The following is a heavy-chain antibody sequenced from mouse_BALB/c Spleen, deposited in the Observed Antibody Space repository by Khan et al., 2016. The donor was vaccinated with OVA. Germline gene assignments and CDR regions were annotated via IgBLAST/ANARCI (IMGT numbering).Heavy chain of an antibody. V-gene: IGHV5-9-3*01. CDR1: GFTFSTYA. D-gene: IGHD2-1*01. J-gene: IGHJ3*01. CDR2: VNSDGDYT. Sequence: EVQLVETGGGLVKPGGSLKLSCAASGFTFSTYAMSWVRQTPERRLEWVATVNSDGDYTFYPDNVTGRFTISRDNAKNTLYLQMSSLRSEDTAMYYCARSAYGNFAYWVQGTLVTVSA. CDR3: ARSAYGNFAY.